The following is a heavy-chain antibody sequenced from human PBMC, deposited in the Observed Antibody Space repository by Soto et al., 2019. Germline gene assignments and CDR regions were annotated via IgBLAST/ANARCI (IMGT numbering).Heavy chain of an antibody. J-gene: IGHJ6*03. CDR1: GGSISSYY. CDR2: IYYSGST. V-gene: IGHV4-59*08. Sequence: SETLSLTCTVSGGSISSYYWSWIRQPPGKGLEWIGYIYYSGSTNYNPSLKSRVTISVDTSKNQFSLKLSSVTAADTAVYYCARLVGVAAHYYYYYMDVWGKGTTVTVSS. CDR3: ARLVGVAAHYYYYYMDV. D-gene: IGHD2-15*01.